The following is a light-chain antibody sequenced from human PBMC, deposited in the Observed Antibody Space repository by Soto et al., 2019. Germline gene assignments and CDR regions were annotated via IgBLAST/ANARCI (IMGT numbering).Light chain of an antibody. CDR1: SSDVGGYNY. V-gene: IGLV2-14*01. Sequence: QSALTQPASGSGSLGQTITISCTGTSSDVGGYNYVSWYQQYPGKAPKFMIYEVKNRPSGVSNRFSGSKSGNTSSLTISGLQAEDEADYYCSSYTSSSTWVFGGGTKVTVL. J-gene: IGLJ3*02. CDR3: SSYTSSSTWV. CDR2: EVK.